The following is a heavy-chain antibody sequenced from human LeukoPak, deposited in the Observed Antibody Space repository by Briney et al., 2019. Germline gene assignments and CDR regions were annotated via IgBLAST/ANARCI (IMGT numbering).Heavy chain of an antibody. CDR1: GGSFSGYY. V-gene: IGHV4-34*01. J-gene: IGHJ4*02. Sequence: PSETLSLTCAVYGGSFSGYYWSWIRQPPGKGLEWIGEINHSGSTNYNPSLKSRVTISVDTSKNQFSLKLSSVTAADTAVYYCARLGNYYDRSIDYWGQGTLVTVSS. CDR3: ARLGNYYDRSIDY. D-gene: IGHD3-22*01. CDR2: INHSGST.